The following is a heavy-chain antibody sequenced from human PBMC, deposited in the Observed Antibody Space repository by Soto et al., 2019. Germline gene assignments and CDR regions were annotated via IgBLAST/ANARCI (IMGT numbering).Heavy chain of an antibody. Sequence: QVQLQESGPGLVKPSETLSLSCSVSDGSISPCWVRQPPGKGLEWIGYIYYAGTTTYNPSLKSRVTISLNTSKSEVSLKLTSMTAADTAVYYCARLGGYYQALDSWGRGTLVTVSS. J-gene: IGHJ4*02. CDR3: ARLGGYYQALDS. V-gene: IGHV4-59*08. D-gene: IGHD3-22*01. CDR1: DGSISP. CDR2: IYYAGTT.